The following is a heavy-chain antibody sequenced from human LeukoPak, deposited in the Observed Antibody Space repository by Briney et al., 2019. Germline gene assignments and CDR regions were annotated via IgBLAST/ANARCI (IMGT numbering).Heavy chain of an antibody. CDR1: GGSISSYY. Sequence: SETLSLTCTVSGGSISSYYWTWIRQPPGKGLEWIGYIYDSGRTNYNPSLKSRVTISVDTSRKQFSLKLSSVTAADTAVYYCARDLYGDYAFDIWGQGTLVTVSS. V-gene: IGHV4-59*01. CDR3: ARDLYGDYAFDI. CDR2: IYDSGRT. J-gene: IGHJ3*02. D-gene: IGHD4-17*01.